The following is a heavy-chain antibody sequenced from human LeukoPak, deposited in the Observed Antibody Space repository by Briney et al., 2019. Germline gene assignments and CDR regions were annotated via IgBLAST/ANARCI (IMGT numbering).Heavy chain of an antibody. CDR3: ASLPWGARYFDY. J-gene: IGHJ4*02. CDR1: GGSFSGYY. CDR2: INHSGST. D-gene: IGHD1-26*01. Sequence: PSETLSLTCAVYGGSFSGYYWSWIRQPPGKGLEWIGEINHSGSTNYNPSLKSRVTISVDTSKNQFSLKLNSVTAADTAVYYCASLPWGARYFDYWGQGTLVTVSS. V-gene: IGHV4-34*01.